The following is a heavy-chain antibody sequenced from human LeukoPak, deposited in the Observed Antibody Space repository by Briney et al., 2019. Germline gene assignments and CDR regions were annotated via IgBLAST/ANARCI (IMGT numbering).Heavy chain of an antibody. D-gene: IGHD1-26*01. Sequence: SVKVSCKASGYTFTSYAISWVRQAPGQGLEWMGGIIPIFGTANYAQKFQGRVTITTDESTSTAYMELSSLRSEDTAVYYCASLGPSGSYYGGFDYWGQGTLVTVSS. CDR3: ASLGPSGSYYGGFDY. CDR2: IIPIFGTA. CDR1: GYTFTSYA. J-gene: IGHJ4*02. V-gene: IGHV1-69*05.